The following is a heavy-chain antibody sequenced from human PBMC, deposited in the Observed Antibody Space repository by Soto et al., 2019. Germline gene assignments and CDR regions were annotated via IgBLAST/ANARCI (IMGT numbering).Heavy chain of an antibody. CDR3: ARSRSSSWYPDYYFDY. V-gene: IGHV4-4*07. CDR1: GGSISSYY. CDR2: IYTSGST. Sequence: SETLSLTCTVSGGSISSYYWSWIRQPAGKGLEWIGRIYTSGSTNYNPSLKSRVTMSVDTSKNQFSLKLSSVTAADTAVYYCARSRSSSWYPDYYFDYWGQGTLVTVSS. D-gene: IGHD6-13*01. J-gene: IGHJ4*02.